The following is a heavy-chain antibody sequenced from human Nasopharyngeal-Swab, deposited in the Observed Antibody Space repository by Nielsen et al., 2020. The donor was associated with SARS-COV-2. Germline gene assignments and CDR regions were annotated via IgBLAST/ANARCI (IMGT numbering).Heavy chain of an antibody. CDR3: ARARRGIAGTYFDY. V-gene: IGHV3-11*01. Sequence: RQAPGKGLEWISYISSSSISIYYADSVKGRFTISRDNAKNSLYLQMNSLRAEDTAVYYCARARRGIAGTYFDYWGQGTLVTVSS. D-gene: IGHD6-13*01. CDR2: ISSSSISI. J-gene: IGHJ4*02.